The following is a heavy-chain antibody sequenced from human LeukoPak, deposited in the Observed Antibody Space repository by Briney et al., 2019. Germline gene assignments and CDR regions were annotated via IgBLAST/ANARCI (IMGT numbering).Heavy chain of an antibody. J-gene: IGHJ5*02. D-gene: IGHD5-24*01. V-gene: IGHV4-34*01. Sequence: PSETLSLTCAVYGGSFSGYYWSWIRQPPGKGLEWIGEINHSGSTNYNPSLKSRVTISVDTSKNQFSLKLSSVTAADTAVYYSAVGWLQLRGWFDPWGQGTLVTVSS. CDR3: AVGWLQLRGWFDP. CDR1: GGSFSGYY. CDR2: INHSGST.